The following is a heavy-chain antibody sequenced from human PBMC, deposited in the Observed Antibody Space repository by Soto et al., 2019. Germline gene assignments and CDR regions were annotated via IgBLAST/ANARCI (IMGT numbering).Heavy chain of an antibody. D-gene: IGHD2-21*02. J-gene: IGHJ4*02. CDR3: ARNRADCGGDCYAIDY. CDR2: IYYSGST. Sequence: QVQLQESGPGLVKPSDTLSLTCAVSGYSISSSNWWGWIRQPPGKGLEWIGYIYYSGSTYYNPSLKSRVTMSVDTSKNQFSLKLISVTAVDTAVYYCARNRADCGGDCYAIDYWGQGTLVTVSS. V-gene: IGHV4-28*01. CDR1: GYSISSSNW.